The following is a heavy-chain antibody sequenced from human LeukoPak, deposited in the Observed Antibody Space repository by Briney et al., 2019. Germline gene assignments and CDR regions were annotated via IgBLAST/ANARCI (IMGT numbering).Heavy chain of an antibody. V-gene: IGHV3-30-3*01. J-gene: IGHJ4*02. CDR1: GLTFSSYA. CDR3: ARDGAAADRSHFDY. Sequence: GGSLRLSCAASGLTFSSYAMHWVRQAPGKGLEWVAVISYDGSNKYYADSVKGRFTISRDNSKNTLYLQMNSLRAEDTAVYYCARDGAAADRSHFDYWGQGTLVTVSS. D-gene: IGHD6-13*01. CDR2: ISYDGSNK.